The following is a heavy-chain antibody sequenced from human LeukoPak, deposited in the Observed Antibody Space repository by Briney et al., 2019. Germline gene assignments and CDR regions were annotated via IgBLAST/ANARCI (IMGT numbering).Heavy chain of an antibody. D-gene: IGHD5/OR15-5a*01. Sequence: GGSLRLSCTASESTFSSFPMSWVRQAPGRGLECISSISSSGSLIYYADSLKGRITVSRDNAKNSLYVQMNSLRAEDTAVYYCAKIGVSGQWYFDLWGRGTLVTVSS. J-gene: IGHJ2*01. CDR2: ISSSGSLI. CDR3: AKIGVSGQWYFDL. CDR1: ESTFSSFP. V-gene: IGHV3-21*01.